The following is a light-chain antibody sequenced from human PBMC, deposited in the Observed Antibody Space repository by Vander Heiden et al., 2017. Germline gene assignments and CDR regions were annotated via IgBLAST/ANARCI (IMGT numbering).Light chain of an antibody. CDR3: QAWDSSTVV. CDR1: KLGDKY. Sequence: SYELTQPPSVSVSPGQTASITYSGDKLGDKYACWYQQKPGQSPVLVIYKDSKRPSGIPERFSGSNSGNTATLTISGTQAMDEAYYYCQAWDSSTVVFGGGTKLTVL. J-gene: IGLJ2*01. CDR2: KDS. V-gene: IGLV3-1*01.